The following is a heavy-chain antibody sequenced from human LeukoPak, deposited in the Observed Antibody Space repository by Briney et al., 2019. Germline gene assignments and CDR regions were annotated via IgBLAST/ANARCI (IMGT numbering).Heavy chain of an antibody. Sequence: ASVKVSCKASGGTFSSYSISWVRQAPGQGLELKGRIIPILGIINYAQKFQGRVTITADKSTSTAYMELSSLRSEDTAVYYCAGPLKSIAARYFDLWGRGTLVTVSS. J-gene: IGHJ2*01. V-gene: IGHV1-69*02. D-gene: IGHD6-6*01. CDR2: IIPILGII. CDR3: AGPLKSIAARYFDL. CDR1: GGTFSSYS.